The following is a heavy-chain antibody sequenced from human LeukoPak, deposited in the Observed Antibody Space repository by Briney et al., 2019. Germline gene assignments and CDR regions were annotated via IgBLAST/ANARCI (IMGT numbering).Heavy chain of an antibody. CDR2: FNPNSGGT. V-gene: IGHV1-2*02. CDR3: ARVSYYDSSGSTIDY. D-gene: IGHD3-22*01. Sequence: ASVKVSCKASGYTFTGYYMHWVDQPPGQGFKWLGWFNPNSGGTNYAQKFQGRVTMTRDTSISTAYMELSRLRSDDTAVYYCARVSYYDSSGSTIDYWGQGTLVTVSS. J-gene: IGHJ4*02. CDR1: GYTFTGYY.